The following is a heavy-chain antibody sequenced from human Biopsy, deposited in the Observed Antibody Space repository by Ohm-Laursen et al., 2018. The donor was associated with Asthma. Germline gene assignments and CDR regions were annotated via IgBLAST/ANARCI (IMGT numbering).Heavy chain of an antibody. D-gene: IGHD6-19*01. CDR2: ISYDGSSI. CDR3: AREGVAGTHIED. CDR1: RFTYE. V-gene: IGHV3-30-3*01. J-gene: IGHJ4*02. Sequence: SLRLSCAASRFTYEMHWVRQAPGKGLEWVAVISYDGSSIYYADSVKGRFTISRDDSKNTLSLQMNSLTAEDTAVYYCAREGVAGTHIEDWGQGTLVTVSS.